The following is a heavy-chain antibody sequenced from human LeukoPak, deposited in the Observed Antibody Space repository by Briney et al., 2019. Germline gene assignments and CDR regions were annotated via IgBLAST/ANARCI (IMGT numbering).Heavy chain of an antibody. CDR1: GFTFSAYW. D-gene: IGHD4-11*01. J-gene: IGHJ4*02. CDR3: VDGTTPDF. Sequence: GGSLRLSCAASGFTFSAYWMSWVRQARGRGLEWVATIKQDGSEKYYVDSVKGRFTISRDNVRNSVYLQMDSLRPEDTAVYYCVDGTTPDFWGQGTLVTISS. V-gene: IGHV3-7*01. CDR2: IKQDGSEK.